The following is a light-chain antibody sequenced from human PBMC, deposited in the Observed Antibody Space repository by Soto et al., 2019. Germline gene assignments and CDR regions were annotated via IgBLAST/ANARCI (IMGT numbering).Light chain of an antibody. J-gene: IGLJ1*01. CDR1: SSNIGAGYD. V-gene: IGLV1-40*01. CDR3: QSYDSRLSGYV. Sequence: QSVLTQPPSVSGAPGQRVTISCTGSSSNIGAGYDVNWYQQLPGAAPKFLIYGNSNRPSGVHXRLSGYKSGTSASLAITGLQAEDAADYYCQSYDSRLSGYVFGTGNKGTVL. CDR2: GNS.